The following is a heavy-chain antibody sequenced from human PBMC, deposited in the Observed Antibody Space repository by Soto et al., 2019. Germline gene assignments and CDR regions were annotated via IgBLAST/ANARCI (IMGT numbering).Heavy chain of an antibody. CDR3: ARLGYDFWSGYYTGYYYGMDV. D-gene: IGHD3-3*01. J-gene: IGHJ6*02. CDR2: IYPGDSDT. V-gene: IGHV5-51*01. Sequence: GESLKISCKGSGYSFTSYWIGWVRQMPGKGLEWMGIIYPGDSDTRYSPSFQGQVTISADKSISTAYLQWSSLKAPDTAMYYCARLGYDFWSGYYTGYYYGMDVWGQGTTVTVSS. CDR1: GYSFTSYW.